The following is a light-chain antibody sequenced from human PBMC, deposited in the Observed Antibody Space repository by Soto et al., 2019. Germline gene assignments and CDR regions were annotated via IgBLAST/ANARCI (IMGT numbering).Light chain of an antibody. V-gene: IGKV1-5*01. J-gene: IGKJ1*01. CDR3: QQRYSYPWT. CDR1: QSVIRC. CDR2: GAS. Sequence: DIQLAQSPATLSLSPGERATLSCRASQSVIRCLAWYQQRPGKAPRLLIYGASYLESGVPARFSGSGSGTDFTLTISSLQPEDFATYYCQQRYSYPWTFGQGTKVDI.